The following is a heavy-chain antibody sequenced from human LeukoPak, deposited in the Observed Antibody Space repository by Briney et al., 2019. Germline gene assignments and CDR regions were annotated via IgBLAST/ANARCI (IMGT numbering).Heavy chain of an antibody. V-gene: IGHV1-69*13. CDR2: IIPIFGTA. CDR3: ARVGSSGP. D-gene: IGHD3-22*01. J-gene: IGHJ3*01. Sequence: SVKVSCKASGYTFTSYDINWVRQATGQGLEWMGGIIPIFGTANYAQKFQGRVTITADESTSTAYMELSSLRSEDTAVYYCARVGSSGPWGQGTMVTVSS. CDR1: GYTFTSYD.